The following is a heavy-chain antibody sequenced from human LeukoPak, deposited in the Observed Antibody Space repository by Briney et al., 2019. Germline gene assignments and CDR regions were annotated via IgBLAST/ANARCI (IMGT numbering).Heavy chain of an antibody. CDR1: GGFISSYY. Sequence: SETLSLTCTVSGGFISSYYWTWIRQPAGKGLEWIGRIHTSGNTNYSPALKSRVTMSVDTSKNQVSLKLYSVTAADTAVYYCARHATVAGTRGYWGQGTLVTVSS. V-gene: IGHV4-4*07. CDR2: IHTSGNT. CDR3: ARHATVAGTRGY. J-gene: IGHJ4*02. D-gene: IGHD6-19*01.